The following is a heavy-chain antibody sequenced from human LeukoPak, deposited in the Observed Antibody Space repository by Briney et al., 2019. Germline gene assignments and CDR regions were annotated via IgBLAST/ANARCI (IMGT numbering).Heavy chain of an antibody. J-gene: IGHJ3*02. CDR1: GFTFSSYW. CDR2: IKQDGREK. D-gene: IGHD3-22*01. Sequence: PGGSLRLSCAASGFTFSSYWMSWVRQAPGKGLEWVANIKQDGREKYYVDSVKGRFTISRDNSKNTLYLQMNSLRAEDTAVYYCAKALNYYDSSGYYLIAFDIWGQGTMVTVSS. V-gene: IGHV3-7*03. CDR3: AKALNYYDSSGYYLIAFDI.